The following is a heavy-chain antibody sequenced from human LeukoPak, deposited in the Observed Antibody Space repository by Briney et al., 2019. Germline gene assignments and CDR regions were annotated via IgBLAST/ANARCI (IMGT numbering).Heavy chain of an antibody. V-gene: IGHV4-39*01. D-gene: IGHD7-27*01. CDR1: GGSISSSSYY. CDR2: INHSGST. J-gene: IGHJ3*02. CDR3: ARQRLWGSAFDI. Sequence: SETLSLTCTVSGGSISSSSYYWGWIRQPPGKGLEWIGEINHSGSTNYNPSLKSRVTISVDTSNNQFSLRLNSVTAADTSLYYCARQRLWGSAFDIWGQGTLVTVSS.